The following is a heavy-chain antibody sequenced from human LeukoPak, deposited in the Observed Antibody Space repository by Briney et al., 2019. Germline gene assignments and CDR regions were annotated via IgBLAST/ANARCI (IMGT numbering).Heavy chain of an antibody. V-gene: IGHV4-61*02. CDR1: GGSISSGSYY. CDR2: SYTSGSS. CDR3: ARVRGSLNWFHP. Sequence: SQTLTLTCTVSGGSISSGSYYWSWIPQPAGKGLDWIRRSYTSGSSNYNPSLKSRVTTSVDTTKTQFSLKLSPVTAATTALYFCARVRGSLNWFHPWGQGTLVTVPS. J-gene: IGHJ5*02. D-gene: IGHD2-15*01.